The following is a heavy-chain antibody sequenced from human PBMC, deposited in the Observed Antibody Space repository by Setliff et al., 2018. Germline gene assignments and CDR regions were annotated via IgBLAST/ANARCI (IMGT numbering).Heavy chain of an antibody. J-gene: IGHJ5*02. Sequence: PSETLSLTCAAYGGTFSDYHWTWIRQSPEKGLEWIGEINHRGSTNYNPSLKSRVTISIDTSKDQFSLKLISMTAADTAVYYCARGIGGYCSSMSCSNESWPWGQGTLVTVSS. CDR1: GGTFSDYH. D-gene: IGHD2-2*01. V-gene: IGHV4-34*01. CDR2: INHRGST. CDR3: ARGIGGYCSSMSCSNESWP.